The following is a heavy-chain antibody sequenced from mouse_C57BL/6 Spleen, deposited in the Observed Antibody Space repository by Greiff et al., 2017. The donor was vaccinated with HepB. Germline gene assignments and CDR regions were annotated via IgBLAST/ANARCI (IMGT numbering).Heavy chain of an antibody. Sequence: QVQLKQPGAELVRPGSSVKLSCKASGYTFTSYWMHWVKQRPIQGLEWIGNIDPSDSETHYNQKFKDKATLTVDKSSSTAYMQLSSLTSEDSAVYYCARNYGSAHYYAMDYWGQGTSVTVSS. CDR3: ARNYGSAHYYAMDY. D-gene: IGHD1-1*01. CDR2: IDPSDSET. CDR1: GYTFTSYW. J-gene: IGHJ4*01. V-gene: IGHV1-52*01.